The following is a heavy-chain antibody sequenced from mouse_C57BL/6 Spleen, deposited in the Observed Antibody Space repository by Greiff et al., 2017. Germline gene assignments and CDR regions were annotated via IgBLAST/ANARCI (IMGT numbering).Heavy chain of an antibody. V-gene: IGHV1-64*01. CDR1: GYTFTSYW. Sequence: VQLQQPGAELVKPGASVKLSCKASGYTFTSYWMHWVKQRPGQGLEWIGMIHPNSGSTNYNEKFKSKATLTVDKSSSTAYMQLSSLTSEDSAVYYCARDYYPYWDFDVWGTGTTVTVSS. CDR2: IHPNSGST. CDR3: ARDYYPYWDFDV. D-gene: IGHD1-1*01. J-gene: IGHJ1*03.